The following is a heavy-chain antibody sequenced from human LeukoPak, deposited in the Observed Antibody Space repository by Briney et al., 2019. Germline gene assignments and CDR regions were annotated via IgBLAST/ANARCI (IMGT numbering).Heavy chain of an antibody. CDR3: AVKDIIMVPTTTKKGPTDYYYMDV. CDR2: ISGASIYI. V-gene: IGHV3-21*01. Sequence: GGSLRLSCAASGFTFGSYNLNWVRQAPGKGLEWVSSISGASIYIYYADSVKGRFTISRDNARNSLYLQMNSLRAEDTAVYYCAVKDIIMVPTTTKKGPTDYYYMDVWGKGTAVTVSS. CDR1: GFTFGSYN. J-gene: IGHJ6*03. D-gene: IGHD2-2*01.